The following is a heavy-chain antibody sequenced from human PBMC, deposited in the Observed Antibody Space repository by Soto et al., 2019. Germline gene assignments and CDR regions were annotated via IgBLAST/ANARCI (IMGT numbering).Heavy chain of an antibody. D-gene: IGHD1-7*01. CDR1: GFSLNTAGMG. V-gene: IGHV2-5*01. CDR2: IYWNDDG. Sequence: QITLKESGPTLVKPTQTLTLTCSFSGFSLNTAGMGVGWIRQPPGKALEWLALIYWNDDGRYNPSLKSRLTISHDSSENQVVLTMTNMDPVDTATYSCARLYNWNYITPFDYWGRGILVSVSS. CDR3: ARLYNWNYITPFDY. J-gene: IGHJ4*02.